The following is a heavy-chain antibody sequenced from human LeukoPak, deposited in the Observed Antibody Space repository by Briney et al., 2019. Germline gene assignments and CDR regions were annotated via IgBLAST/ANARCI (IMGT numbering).Heavy chain of an antibody. D-gene: IGHD3-3*01. CDR1: GFTFSIYA. Sequence: GGSLRLSCAASGFTFSIYAMSWVRQAPGKGLEWVSGISGSSSHTMDADSVRGRFTISRDNARNTLYLHMNNVRAEDTALYYCAKEHDYSNAAPEWGFDSWGQGTRVTVSS. J-gene: IGHJ4*02. CDR3: AKEHDYSNAAPEWGFDS. V-gene: IGHV3-23*01. CDR2: ISGSSSHT.